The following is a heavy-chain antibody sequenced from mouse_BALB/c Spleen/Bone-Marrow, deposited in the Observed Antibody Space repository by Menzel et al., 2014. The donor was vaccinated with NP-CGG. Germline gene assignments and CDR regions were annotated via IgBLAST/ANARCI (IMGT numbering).Heavy chain of an antibody. J-gene: IGHJ4*01. D-gene: IGHD1-2*01. V-gene: IGHV5-6-5*01. CDR2: ISSGGST. CDR1: GFTFSSYA. CDR3: AREGGTTAHYYAMDY. Sequence: EVQRVESGGGLVKPGGSLKLSCAASGFTFSSYAMSWVRQTPEKRLEWVASISSGGSTYYPDSVKSRFTISRDNARNILYLQMSSLRSEDTAMYYCAREGGTTAHYYAMDYWGQGTSVTVSS.